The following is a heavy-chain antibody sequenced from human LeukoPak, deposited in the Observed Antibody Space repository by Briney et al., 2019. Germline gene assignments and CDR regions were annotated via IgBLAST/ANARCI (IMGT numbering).Heavy chain of an antibody. CDR3: AREDYSGSPNDFDY. J-gene: IGHJ4*02. D-gene: IGHD1-26*01. CDR1: GYTFTDYY. Sequence: ASVKVSCKASGYTFTDYYTHWVRQAPGQGLEWMGWINPYSGDTNYAQKFQGRVTMTWDTSISTAYMEVSRLRSDGTAMYFCAREDYSGSPNDFDYWGQGTLVTVSS. V-gene: IGHV1-2*02. CDR2: INPYSGDT.